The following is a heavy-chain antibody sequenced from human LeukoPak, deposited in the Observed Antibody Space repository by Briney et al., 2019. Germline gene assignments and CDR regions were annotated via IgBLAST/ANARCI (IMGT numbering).Heavy chain of an antibody. CDR1: GGSISSYY. J-gene: IGHJ6*03. CDR3: ARAYGRNYYYYIDV. D-gene: IGHD2-8*01. Sequence: PSETLSLTCTVSGGSISSYYWSWIRQPPGKGLEWIGYIYYSGSTNYNPSLKSRVTISVDTSKNQFSLKLSSVTAADTAVYYCARAYGRNYYYYIDVWGKGTTVTISS. V-gene: IGHV4-59*01. CDR2: IYYSGST.